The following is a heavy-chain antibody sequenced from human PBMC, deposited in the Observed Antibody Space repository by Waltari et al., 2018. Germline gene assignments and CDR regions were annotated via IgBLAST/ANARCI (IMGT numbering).Heavy chain of an antibody. V-gene: IGHV4-39*07. CDR1: GGSISSSSYY. D-gene: IGHD6-13*01. CDR2: IYYSGST. CDR3: ARRPPSYSSSWYLNYFDY. J-gene: IGHJ4*02. Sequence: QLQLQESGPGLVKPSETLSLTCTVSGGSISSSSYYWGWIRQPPGKGLEWIGSIYYSGSTYYNPSLKSRVTISVDTSKNQFSLKLSSVTAADTAVYYCARRPPSYSSSWYLNYFDYWGQGTLVTVSS.